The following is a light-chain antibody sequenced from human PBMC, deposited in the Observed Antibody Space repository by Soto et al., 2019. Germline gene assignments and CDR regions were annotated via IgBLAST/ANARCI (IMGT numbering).Light chain of an antibody. Sequence: QSVLTQPPSVSTSPGQKVTISCSGTNSIIGNNYVAWYQQLPGTAPKLLIYENHNRPSGIPDRFSGSKSGTSATLGITGLHTGDEAYYYCATWDSSLRVVPFGGGTKLTVL. J-gene: IGLJ2*01. CDR1: NSIIGNNY. V-gene: IGLV1-51*02. CDR3: ATWDSSLRVVP. CDR2: ENH.